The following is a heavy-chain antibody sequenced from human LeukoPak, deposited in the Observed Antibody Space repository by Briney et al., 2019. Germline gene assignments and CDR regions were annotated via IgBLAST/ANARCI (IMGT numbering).Heavy chain of an antibody. CDR1: GYRFKVYD. Sequence: ASVKVSCKTSGYRFKVYDILWVRQAPGHGLDYVGWISTYTGRARYAQKLQGRVSVIIDTSTSTAYLELTNLTSSDTGLYYCARADGSNTGTNGFDVWGLGTMVTVAS. V-gene: IGHV1-18*01. D-gene: IGHD4-11*01. CDR3: ARADGSNTGTNGFDV. J-gene: IGHJ3*01. CDR2: ISTYTGRA.